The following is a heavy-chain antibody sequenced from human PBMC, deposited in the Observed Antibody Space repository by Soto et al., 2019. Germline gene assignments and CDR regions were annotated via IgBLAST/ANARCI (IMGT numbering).Heavy chain of an antibody. Sequence: QVQLVESGGGVVQPGRSLRLSCAASGFTFSSYGMHWVRQAPGKGLEWVAVVWYDGSNKYYADSVKGRFTISRENSKNTLDLPMHILGAEDTAVYYCARIGQWLVKTAHDACDIWGQGTTVTVSS. CDR1: GFTFSSYG. V-gene: IGHV3-33*01. D-gene: IGHD6-19*01. J-gene: IGHJ3*02. CDR3: ARIGQWLVKTAHDACDI. CDR2: VWYDGSNK.